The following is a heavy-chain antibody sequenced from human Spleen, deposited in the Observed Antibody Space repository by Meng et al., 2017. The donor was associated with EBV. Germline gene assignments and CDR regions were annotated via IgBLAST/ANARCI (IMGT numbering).Heavy chain of an antibody. CDR2: FYYSGTT. CDR3: ARGYNGFFDH. D-gene: IGHD5-12*01. V-gene: IGHV4-39*07. Sequence: QLHQQASGPGRVQPSETLSLPCSVSGGYISNSGYHWAWIRQPPGKGLEWIGNFYYSGTTYYKSSLQSRVTMSVDTSKNQFSLRVTSVIAADTAVYYCARGYNGFFDHWGQGTLVTVSS. J-gene: IGHJ4*02. CDR1: GGYISNSGYH.